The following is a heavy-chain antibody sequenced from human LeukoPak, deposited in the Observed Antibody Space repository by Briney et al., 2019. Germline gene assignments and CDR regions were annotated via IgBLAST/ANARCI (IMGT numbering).Heavy chain of an antibody. J-gene: IGHJ4*02. V-gene: IGHV3-23*01. CDR3: ATGEYGSGSSTLDY. Sequence: GGSLRLSCAASGFTFAGFAMDWVRQAPWKGLEWVSDISGAGFSTLYADSVKGRFTISRDNSKNTLYLQMNSLRAEDTAVYYCATGEYGSGSSTLDYWGQGTLVTVSS. CDR1: GFTFAGFA. D-gene: IGHD3-10*01. CDR2: ISGAGFST.